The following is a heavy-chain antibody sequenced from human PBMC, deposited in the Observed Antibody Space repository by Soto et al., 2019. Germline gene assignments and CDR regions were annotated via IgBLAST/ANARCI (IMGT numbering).Heavy chain of an antibody. CDR1: GFTFSRHA. Sequence: QLQLVESGGGVVQPGRSLRVSCAASGFTFSRHAIHWVRQAPGKGLEWVAVISKDGSNTYYVDSVKGRFTISRDNSKNTLYLQMNSLGDEDTAVYYCVRSRSGAVADSFDYWGQETQVTVSA. J-gene: IGHJ4*02. V-gene: IGHV3-30*04. CDR3: VRSRSGAVADSFDY. D-gene: IGHD3-10*01. CDR2: ISKDGSNT.